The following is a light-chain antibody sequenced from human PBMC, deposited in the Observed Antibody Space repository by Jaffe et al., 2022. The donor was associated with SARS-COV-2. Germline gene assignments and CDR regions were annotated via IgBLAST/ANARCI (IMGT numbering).Light chain of an antibody. J-gene: IGLJ2*01. Sequence: SYELTQSPSVSVSPGQTASINCSGDALPDQNVYWYQQRPGQAPVLVIYKDVERPSGIPERFSGSTSGTTVTLTISGVQAEDEADYYCQSVDRTSSYVIFGEGTKLTVL. V-gene: IGLV3-25*03. CDR3: QSVDRTSSYVI. CDR2: KDV. CDR1: ALPDQN.